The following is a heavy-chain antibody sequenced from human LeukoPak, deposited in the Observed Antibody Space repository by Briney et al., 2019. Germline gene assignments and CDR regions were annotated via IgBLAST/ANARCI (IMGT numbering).Heavy chain of an antibody. D-gene: IGHD2-2*01. J-gene: IGHJ4*02. CDR1: GYGFTSYW. Sequence: GESLKISCKGSGYGFTSYWIGWVRQMPGKGLEWMGIIYPGDSDTRYSPSFQGQVTISADKSISTAYLQWSSLKASDTAMYYCARLQLYCSSTSCTYYYFDYWGQGTLVTVSS. CDR3: ARLQLYCSSTSCTYYYFDY. CDR2: IYPGDSDT. V-gene: IGHV5-51*01.